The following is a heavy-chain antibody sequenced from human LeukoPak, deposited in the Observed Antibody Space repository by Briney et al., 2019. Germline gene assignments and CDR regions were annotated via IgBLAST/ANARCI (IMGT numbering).Heavy chain of an antibody. D-gene: IGHD3-22*01. Sequence: ASVKVSCKASGGTFSSYAISWVRQAPGQGLEWMGRIIPILGIANYAQKFQGRVTITADKSTSTAYMELSSLRSEDTAVYYCAREYYYDSSGYYDAFDIWGQGTMVTVFS. CDR3: AREYYYDSSGYYDAFDI. V-gene: IGHV1-69*04. J-gene: IGHJ3*02. CDR1: GGTFSSYA. CDR2: IIPILGIA.